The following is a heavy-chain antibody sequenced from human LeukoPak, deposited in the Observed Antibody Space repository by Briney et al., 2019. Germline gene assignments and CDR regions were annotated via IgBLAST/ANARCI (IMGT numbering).Heavy chain of an antibody. J-gene: IGHJ4*02. CDR2: LHYSGST. Sequence: SETLSLTCTVSGGSISNYYWSWIRQPPGKGLEWIGYLHYSGSTNYNPALKSRVTISADTSKNQFSLKLSSVTAADTAVYYCARHFSDGSGYLQYYFDYWGQGTLVTVSS. V-gene: IGHV4-59*01. CDR3: ARHFSDGSGYLQYYFDY. CDR1: GGSISNYY. D-gene: IGHD3-22*01.